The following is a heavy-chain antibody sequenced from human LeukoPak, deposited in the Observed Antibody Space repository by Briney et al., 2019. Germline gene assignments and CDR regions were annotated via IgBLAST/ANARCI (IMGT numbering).Heavy chain of an antibody. V-gene: IGHV3-7*01. CDR3: ARDNDYSYYFDY. Sequence: GGSLRLSCAASGFTFYSFWMSWVRQAPGKGREGVANIKQDGSEKYYVDSVKGRFTLSRENAKNSQYLQMNSRRAEDTAVYYCARDNDYSYYFDYWGQGTLVTVSS. D-gene: IGHD4-11*01. J-gene: IGHJ4*02. CDR1: GFTFYSFW. CDR2: IKQDGSEK.